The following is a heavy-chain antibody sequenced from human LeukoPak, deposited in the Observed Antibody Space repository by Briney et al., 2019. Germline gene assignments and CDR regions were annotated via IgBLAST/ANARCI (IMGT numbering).Heavy chain of an antibody. Sequence: SGGSLRLSCAASGFTVSSNYMSWVRQAPGKGLEWVSVIYSGGSTYYADSVRGRFTISRDNSKNTLYLQMNSLRAEDTAVYYCVHWSAEHDAFDIWGQGTMVTVSS. CDR2: IYSGGST. CDR3: VHWSAEHDAFDI. V-gene: IGHV3-66*01. D-gene: IGHD2-8*02. CDR1: GFTVSSNY. J-gene: IGHJ3*02.